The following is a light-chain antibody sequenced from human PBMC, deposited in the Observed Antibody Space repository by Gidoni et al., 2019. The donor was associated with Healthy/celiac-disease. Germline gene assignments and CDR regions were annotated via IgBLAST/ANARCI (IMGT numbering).Light chain of an antibody. V-gene: IGKV3-20*01. CDR2: GAS. CDR1: QSVSSSY. Sequence: DIVLTQSPGTLSLSPGERATLSCRARQSVSSSYLAWYQQKPGQAPRLLIYGASSRATGIPDRFSGSGSGTDFTLTISRLEPEDFAVYYCQQYGSSPGTFXQXTKVEIK. CDR3: QQYGSSPGT. J-gene: IGKJ1*01.